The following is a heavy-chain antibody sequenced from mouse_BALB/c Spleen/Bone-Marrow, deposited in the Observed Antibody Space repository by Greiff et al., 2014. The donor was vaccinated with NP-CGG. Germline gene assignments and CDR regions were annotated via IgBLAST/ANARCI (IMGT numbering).Heavy chain of an antibody. D-gene: IGHD2-1*01. CDR1: GYTFRSHW. J-gene: IGHJ1*01. Sequence: VKLMESGAELMKPGASVKISCKATGYTFRSHWIEWVKQRPGHGLEWIGEILPGSGSTYYNEKFKGKATFTADTSSNTAYMQLSSLTSEDSAVYYCARGGNFLWYSDVWGAGTTVTVSS. CDR3: ARGGNFLWYSDV. CDR2: ILPGSGST. V-gene: IGHV1-9*01.